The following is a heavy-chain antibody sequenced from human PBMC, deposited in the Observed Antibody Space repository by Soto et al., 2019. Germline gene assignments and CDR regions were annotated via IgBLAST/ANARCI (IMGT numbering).Heavy chain of an antibody. V-gene: IGHV3-30-3*01. CDR2: MSFDGNSK. D-gene: IGHD2-21*01. CDR1: GCAVRCYC. CDR3: TRGRSMIANDDFEY. Sequence: SVRLFCAASGCAVRCYCMHCVRQAPCKGLEWVASMSFDGNSKYFAASVKGRFKISRDTSKNTWSLEMESLGVEDSALYHCTRGRSMIANDDFEYWGQGTQVTVSS. J-gene: IGHJ4*02.